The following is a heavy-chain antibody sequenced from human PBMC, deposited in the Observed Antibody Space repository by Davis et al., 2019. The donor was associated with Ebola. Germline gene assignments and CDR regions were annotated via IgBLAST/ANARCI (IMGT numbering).Heavy chain of an antibody. CDR3: ARDRWLRFLEKSYGMDV. V-gene: IGHV1-46*01. J-gene: IGHJ6*02. CDR1: GYTFTSYY. Sequence: AASVKVSCKASGYTFTSYYMHWVRQAPGQGLEWMGIINPSGGSTSYAQKFQGRVTMTRDTSTSTVYMELSSLRSEDTAVYYCARDRWLRFLEKSYGMDVWGQGTTVTVS. CDR2: INPSGGST. D-gene: IGHD3-3*01.